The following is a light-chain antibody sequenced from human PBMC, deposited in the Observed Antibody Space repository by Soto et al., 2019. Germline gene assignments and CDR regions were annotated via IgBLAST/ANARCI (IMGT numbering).Light chain of an antibody. CDR3: HQYVGSPRT. CDR1: QSVSSSY. Sequence: EIVLTQSPGTLSLSPGERATLSCRASQSVSSSYLAWYQQKPGQAPRLLIYGASSRATGIPDRFSGSGSGTVFTLTISRLEPEDFAVYYCHQYVGSPRTFGQGTKVEIK. V-gene: IGKV3-20*01. J-gene: IGKJ1*01. CDR2: GAS.